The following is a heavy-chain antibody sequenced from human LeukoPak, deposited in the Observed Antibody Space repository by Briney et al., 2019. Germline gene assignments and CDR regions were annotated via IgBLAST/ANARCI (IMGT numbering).Heavy chain of an antibody. CDR2: IYSGGST. V-gene: IGHV3-53*01. CDR1: GFTVSSNY. CDR3: ARLPPGPHPYSYDSRGYMDS. Sequence: QTGGSLRLSCAASGFTVSSNYMSWVRQAPGKGLEWVSVIYSGGSTYYADSVKGRFTISRDNSKNTLYLQMNSLRAEDTAVYYCARLPPGPHPYSYDSRGYMDSWGQGPLATVS. J-gene: IGHJ5*01. D-gene: IGHD3-22*01.